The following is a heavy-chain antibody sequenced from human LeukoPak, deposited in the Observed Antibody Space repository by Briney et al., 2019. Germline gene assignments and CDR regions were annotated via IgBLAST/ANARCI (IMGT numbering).Heavy chain of an antibody. V-gene: IGHV3-30*02. D-gene: IGHD5-18*01. CDR2: IRYDGSNK. CDR1: GFTFRSNG. J-gene: IGHJ4*02. CDR3: AKKGRGRGYSYGDIDY. Sequence: GGSLRLSCAASGFTFRSNGMHWVRQAPGKGLEWVAFIRYDGSNKYYADSVKGRFTISRDNSKNTLYLQMNSLRAEDTAVYYCAKKGRGRGYSYGDIDYWGQGTLVTVSS.